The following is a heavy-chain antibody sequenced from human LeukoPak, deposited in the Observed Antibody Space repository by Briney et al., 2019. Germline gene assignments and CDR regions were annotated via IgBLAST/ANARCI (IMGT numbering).Heavy chain of an antibody. V-gene: IGHV4-59*01. CDR2: IYYTGTT. D-gene: IGHD3-3*01. CDR3: ARVASDDSGYYYIDY. CDR1: GGPISSYS. J-gene: IGHJ4*02. Sequence: SETLSLTCTVSGGPISSYSWNWIRQPPGKGLEWIGFIYYTGTTNYNPSLKSRVTISVDTSKNQVSLKLTSVTAADSAAYYCARVASDDSGYYYIDYWGRGTLVTASS.